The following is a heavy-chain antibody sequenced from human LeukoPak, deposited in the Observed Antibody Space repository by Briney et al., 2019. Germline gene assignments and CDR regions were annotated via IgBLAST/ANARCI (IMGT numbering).Heavy chain of an antibody. V-gene: IGHV4-34*01. D-gene: IGHD4-11*01. CDR1: GGSISSYY. CDR3: ARRTTVTIPFGY. CDR2: INHSGST. J-gene: IGHJ4*02. Sequence: SETLSLTCTVSGGSISSYYWSWIRQPPGKGLEWSGEINHSGSTNYNPSLKSRVTISVDKSKNQFSLKLSSVTAADTAVYYCARRTTVTIPFGYWGQGTLVTVSS.